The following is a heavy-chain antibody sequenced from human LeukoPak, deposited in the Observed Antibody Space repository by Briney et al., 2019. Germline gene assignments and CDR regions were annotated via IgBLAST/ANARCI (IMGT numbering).Heavy chain of an antibody. CDR3: ARHKEITMLVVVMPPWFDP. V-gene: IGHV4-59*08. J-gene: IGHJ5*02. Sequence: SETLSLTCTVSGGSISSYYWSWIRQPPGKGLEWIGYIYYSGSTNYNPSLKSRVTISVDTPKNHLSLKLSYVTAADTAVYYCARHKEITMLVVVMPPWFDPWGQGTLVTVSS. D-gene: IGHD3-22*01. CDR1: GGSISSYY. CDR2: IYYSGST.